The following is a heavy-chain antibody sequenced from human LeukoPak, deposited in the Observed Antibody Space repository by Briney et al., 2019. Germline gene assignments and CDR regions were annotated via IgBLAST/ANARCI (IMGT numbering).Heavy chain of an antibody. V-gene: IGHV1-69*13. Sequence: SVKVSCKASGGTFSSYAISWVRQAPGQGLEWMGGIIPIFGTANYAQKFQGRVTITADESTSTAYMELSSLRSEDTAVYYCAREGYYGSGSSTGMDIWGQGTTVTVSS. CDR1: GGTFSSYA. CDR2: IIPIFGTA. CDR3: AREGYYGSGSSTGMDI. J-gene: IGHJ6*02. D-gene: IGHD3-10*01.